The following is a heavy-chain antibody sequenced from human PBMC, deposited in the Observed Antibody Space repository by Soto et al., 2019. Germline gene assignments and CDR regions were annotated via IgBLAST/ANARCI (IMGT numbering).Heavy chain of an antibody. CDR3: AREYCSSTRCQHTLVGMDV. J-gene: IGHJ6*02. CDR1: GFTFSSYG. Sequence: GGSLRLSSAASGFTFSSYGMHWVRQAPGKGLEWVAVIWYDGSNKYYADSVKGRFTISRDNSKNTLYLQMNSLRAEDTAAYYCAREYCSSTRCQHTLVGMDVWGQGNTV. V-gene: IGHV3-33*01. CDR2: IWYDGSNK. D-gene: IGHD2-2*01.